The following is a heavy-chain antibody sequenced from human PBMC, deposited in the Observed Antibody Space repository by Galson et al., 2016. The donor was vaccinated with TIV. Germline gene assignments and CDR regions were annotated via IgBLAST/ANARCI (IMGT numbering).Heavy chain of an antibody. CDR2: ISPSGTI. Sequence: LRLSCAGSGFTFSSYEVNWVRQAPGKGLEWISYISPSGTIYYADSVKGRFTISRDNAKNTLFLQINSLRAEDTAVYYCARVYFSGYCSSTSCYGGPLDYWGQGTLVTVSS. CDR1: GFTFSSYE. J-gene: IGHJ4*02. V-gene: IGHV3-48*03. D-gene: IGHD2-2*01. CDR3: ARVYFSGYCSSTSCYGGPLDY.